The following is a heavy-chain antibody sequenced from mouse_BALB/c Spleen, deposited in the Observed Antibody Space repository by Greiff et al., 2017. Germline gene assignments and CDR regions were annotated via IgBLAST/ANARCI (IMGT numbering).Heavy chain of an antibody. V-gene: IGHV1-87*01. J-gene: IGHJ4*01. Sequence: VQLQQSGAELARPGASVKLSCKASGYTFTSYWMQWVKQRPGQGLEWIGAIYPGDGDTRYTQKFKGKATLTADKSSSTAYMQLSSLASEDSAVYYGARGYYGYEYAMDYWGQGTSVTVSS. CDR2: IYPGDGDT. D-gene: IGHD1-2*01. CDR3: ARGYYGYEYAMDY. CDR1: GYTFTSYW.